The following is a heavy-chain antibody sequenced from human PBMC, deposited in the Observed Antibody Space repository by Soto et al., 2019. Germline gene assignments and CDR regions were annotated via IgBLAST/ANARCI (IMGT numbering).Heavy chain of an antibody. CDR3: ARGVRTGFYGMDV. D-gene: IGHD3-10*01. Sequence: QVQLVQSGAEVKKPGSSVKVSCKASGGTLSNYALSWVRQAPAQGLEWVGGIIPIFGTSNYAQNFQGRVTITADESTSTAYMELSSLRSEDTAVYYCARGVRTGFYGMDVWGQGTTVTVSS. CDR2: IIPIFGTS. J-gene: IGHJ6*02. CDR1: GGTLSNYA. V-gene: IGHV1-69*01.